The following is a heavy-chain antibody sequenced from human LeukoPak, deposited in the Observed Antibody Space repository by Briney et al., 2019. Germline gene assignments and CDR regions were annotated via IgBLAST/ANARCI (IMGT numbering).Heavy chain of an antibody. J-gene: IGHJ2*01. CDR1: GGSISSYY. D-gene: IGHD5-18*01. CDR3: ARLRDTAMVTGYFDP. V-gene: IGHV4-59*08. Sequence: SETLSPTCTVSGGSISSYYWSWIRQPPGKGLEWIGYIYYSGGTNYNPSLKSRVTISVDTSKNQFSLKLSSVTAADTAVYYCARLRDTAMVTGYFDPWGRGTLVTVSS. CDR2: IYYSGGT.